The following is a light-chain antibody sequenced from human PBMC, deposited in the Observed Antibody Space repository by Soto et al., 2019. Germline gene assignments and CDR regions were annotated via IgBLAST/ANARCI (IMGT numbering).Light chain of an antibody. J-gene: IGKJ1*01. CDR2: MAS. CDR1: QSIDYW. Sequence: IQMTQSPSTLSASVGDRVTITCRASQSIDYWLAWYQQKPGKAPKPLIYMASSLESGVSPRFSGSGAGTEFTLSISSMQPDDFATYYCQQYSRQATFGQGTKV. CDR3: QQYSRQAT. V-gene: IGKV1-5*03.